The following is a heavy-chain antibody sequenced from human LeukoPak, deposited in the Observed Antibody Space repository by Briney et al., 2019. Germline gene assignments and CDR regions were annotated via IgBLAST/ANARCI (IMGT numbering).Heavy chain of an antibody. J-gene: IGHJ5*02. Sequence: PGGSLRLSCAASGFTFSSYSMNWVRQAPGKGLEWVSSISSSSSYIYYADSVKGRFTISRDNAKSSLYLQMNSLRAEDTAVYYCARDGVNRFSIVPRSTPGGWFDPWGQGTLVTVSS. CDR1: GFTFSSYS. CDR3: ARDGVNRFSIVPRSTPGGWFDP. CDR2: ISSSSSYI. V-gene: IGHV3-21*01. D-gene: IGHD3-10*01.